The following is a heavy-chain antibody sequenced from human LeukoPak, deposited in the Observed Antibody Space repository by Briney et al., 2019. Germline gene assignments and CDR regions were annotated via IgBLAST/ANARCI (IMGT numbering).Heavy chain of an antibody. D-gene: IGHD3-10*01. CDR2: IYYSGST. V-gene: IGHV4-59*01. CDR3: ARVVGSSELLWFGELFPTRYYFDY. J-gene: IGHJ4*02. CDR1: GXSISSYY. Sequence: SETLSLTCTVSGXSISSYYGSWIRQPPGKGLEWIGYIYYSGSTNYNPSLMSRVTISVDTSKNQFSLKLSSVTAADTAVYYCARVVGSSELLWFGELFPTRYYFDYWGQGTLVTVSS.